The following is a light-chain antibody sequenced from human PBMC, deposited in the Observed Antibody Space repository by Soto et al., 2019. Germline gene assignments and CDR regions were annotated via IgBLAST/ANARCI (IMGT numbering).Light chain of an antibody. CDR2: GNT. CDR3: QSYDSSLSGYV. J-gene: IGLJ1*01. Sequence: QPVLTQPPSVSGAPGQRVTISCTGSSSNIGAGYYVHWYQQLPGTAPKLLIYGNTNRPSGVPDRFSGSNSGTSASLAITGLQAEDEADYYSQSYDSSLSGYVFGTGTKVTVL. CDR1: SSNIGAGYY. V-gene: IGLV1-40*01.